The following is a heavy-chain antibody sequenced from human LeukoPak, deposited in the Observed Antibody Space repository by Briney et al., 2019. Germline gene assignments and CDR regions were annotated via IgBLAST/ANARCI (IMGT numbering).Heavy chain of an antibody. D-gene: IGHD6-19*01. CDR2: INHSGST. CDR1: GGSFSGYY. Sequence: SETLSLTCAVYGGSFSGYYWSWIRQPPGKGLEWIGEINHSGSTNYNPSLKSRVTISVDTSKNQFSLKLSSVTAADTAVYYCARPAVAARHFDYWGQGTLVTVSS. J-gene: IGHJ4*02. CDR3: ARPAVAARHFDY. V-gene: IGHV4-34*01.